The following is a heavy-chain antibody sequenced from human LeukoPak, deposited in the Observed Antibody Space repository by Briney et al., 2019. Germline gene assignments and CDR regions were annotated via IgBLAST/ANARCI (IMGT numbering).Heavy chain of an antibody. Sequence: ASVKVSCKASGGTFSSYAISWVRQAPGQGLEWMGWINPNSGGTNYAQKFQGRVTMTRDMSTSTVYMELSSLRSEDTAVYYCARDQYYYGSGSYFDYWGQGTLVTVSS. V-gene: IGHV1-2*02. CDR3: ARDQYYYGSGSYFDY. CDR1: GGTFSSYA. J-gene: IGHJ4*02. CDR2: INPNSGGT. D-gene: IGHD3-10*01.